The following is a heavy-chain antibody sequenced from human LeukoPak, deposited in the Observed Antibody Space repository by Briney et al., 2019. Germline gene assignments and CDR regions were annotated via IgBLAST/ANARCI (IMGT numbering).Heavy chain of an antibody. J-gene: IGHJ5*02. V-gene: IGHV4-4*09. D-gene: IGHD2-21*01. CDR2: IFTSGWT. CDR3: ATSHDVKTAPYDL. CDR1: GGSISSYY. Sequence: SETLSLTCTVSGGSISSYYWSWVRQSPGKGLEWIGYIFTSGWTDYNLSLRSRVTMSVDTSKNQLSMELRFLTAADTAVYYCATSHDVKTAPYDLWGQGTLVTVSS.